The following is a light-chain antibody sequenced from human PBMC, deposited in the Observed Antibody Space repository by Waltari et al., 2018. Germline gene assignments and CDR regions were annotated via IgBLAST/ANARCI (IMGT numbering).Light chain of an antibody. CDR1: NPNIGSNT. J-gene: IGLJ1*01. V-gene: IGLV1-44*01. Sequence: QSVLTQPPSASGTPGQRVTTSGSGSNPNIGSNTVNWYQHPPGTAPKPLIYNNSQRPSGVPDRCSGSNSGTSASLAISGLQSEDEGAYYCAAWDDSLNGFYVFGTGTKVTVL. CDR3: AAWDDSLNGFYV. CDR2: NNS.